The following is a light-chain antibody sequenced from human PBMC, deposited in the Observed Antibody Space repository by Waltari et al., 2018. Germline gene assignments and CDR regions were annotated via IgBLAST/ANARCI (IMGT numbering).Light chain of an antibody. V-gene: IGKV4-1*01. CDR3: QQYYSAPYT. CDR2: WAS. CDR1: QSVLYTSNYHNY. Sequence: DIVMTQSPDSLSVSLGARATINCQSSQSVLYTSNYHNYLAWYQQKPGQPPKLLLYWASTRESGVPDRFSGSGSGTDFTLSISTLQAEDVAVYYCQQYYSAPYTFGQGTRLEIK. J-gene: IGKJ2*01.